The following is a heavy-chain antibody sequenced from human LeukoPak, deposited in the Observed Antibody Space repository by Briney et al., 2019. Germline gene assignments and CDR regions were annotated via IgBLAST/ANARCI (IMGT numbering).Heavy chain of an antibody. V-gene: IGHV3-30*19. Sequence: PGGSLRLSCAASGFTFSSYGMHWVRQAPGKGLEWVAVISYDGSNKYYADSVKGRFTISRDNSKNTLYLQMNSLRAEDTAVYYCARGYCSGGSCYHNYDYWGQGTLVTVSS. CDR2: ISYDGSNK. CDR1: GFTFSSYG. CDR3: ARGYCSGGSCYHNYDY. D-gene: IGHD2-15*01. J-gene: IGHJ4*02.